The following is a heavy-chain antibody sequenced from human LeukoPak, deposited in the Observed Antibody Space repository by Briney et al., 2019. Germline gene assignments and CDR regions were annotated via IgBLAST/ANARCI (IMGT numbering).Heavy chain of an antibody. D-gene: IGHD6-19*01. CDR2: TRNKANSYTT. V-gene: IGHV3-72*01. J-gene: IGHJ4*02. Sequence: PGGSLRLSCAVSGFTFSDQYMDRVRQAPGKGLEWLGRTRNKANSYTTQYAASVKGRFTISRDDSKNSLYLQMNSLKTEDTAVYYCAALRLASSGWHIGDYWGLGTLVTVSS. CDR1: GFTFSDQY. CDR3: AALRLASSGWHIGDY.